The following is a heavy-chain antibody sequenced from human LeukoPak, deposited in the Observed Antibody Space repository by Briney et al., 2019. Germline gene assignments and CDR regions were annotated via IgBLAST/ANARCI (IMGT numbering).Heavy chain of an antibody. CDR3: ARDWAMVRGVIIDDRSDY. Sequence: GSSVKVSCKASGGTFSSYAISWVRQAPGQGLELMGRSIPRLGIANYAQKCQGRVTITAAKSTSTAYMELSSLRSKDTAEYYCARDWAMVRGVIIDDRSDYWGQGTLVTVSS. J-gene: IGHJ4*02. V-gene: IGHV1-69*04. CDR1: GGTFSSYA. CDR2: SIPRLGIA. D-gene: IGHD3-10*01.